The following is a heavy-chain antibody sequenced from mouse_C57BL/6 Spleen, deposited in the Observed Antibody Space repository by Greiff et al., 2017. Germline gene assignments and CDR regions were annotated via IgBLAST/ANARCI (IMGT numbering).Heavy chain of an antibody. V-gene: IGHV1-61*01. Sequence: VQLQQPGAELVRPGSSVKLSCKASGYTFTSYWMDWVKQRPGQGLEWIGNIYPSDSETHYNQKFKDKATLTVDKSSSTAYMQLSSLTSEDSAVYYCARENSNYVDYWGQGTTLTVSS. J-gene: IGHJ2*01. CDR1: GYTFTSYW. D-gene: IGHD2-5*01. CDR3: ARENSNYVDY. CDR2: IYPSDSET.